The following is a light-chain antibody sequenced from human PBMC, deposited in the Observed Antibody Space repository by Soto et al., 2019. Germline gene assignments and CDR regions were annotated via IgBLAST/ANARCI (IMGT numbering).Light chain of an antibody. Sequence: EIVMTQSPATLSVSPGERATLSCRASQNVNMYLAWYQRKPGQTPRLLIYGSSTRATDTPARFSGSGSGTEFTLTISTLQSEDSAVYYCQQYNNWPLITFGQGTRLEI. CDR1: QNVNMY. CDR2: GSS. CDR3: QQYNNWPLIT. J-gene: IGKJ5*01. V-gene: IGKV3-15*01.